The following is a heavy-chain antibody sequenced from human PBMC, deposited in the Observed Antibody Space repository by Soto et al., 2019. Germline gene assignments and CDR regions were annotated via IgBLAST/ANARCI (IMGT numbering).Heavy chain of an antibody. CDR3: AGDKSGYCSGGSCYTPGYYGMDV. J-gene: IGHJ6*02. CDR1: GYTFTSYG. V-gene: IGHV1-18*01. CDR2: ISAYNGNT. D-gene: IGHD2-15*01. Sequence: GASVKVSCKASGYTFTSYGISWLRQAPGQGLEWMGWISAYNGNTNYAQKLQGRVTMTTDTSTSTAYMELRSLRSDDTAVYYCAGDKSGYCSGGSCYTPGYYGMDVWGQGTTVTVSS.